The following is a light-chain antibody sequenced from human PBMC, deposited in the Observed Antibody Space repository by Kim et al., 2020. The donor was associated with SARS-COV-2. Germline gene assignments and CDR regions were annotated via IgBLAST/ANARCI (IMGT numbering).Light chain of an antibody. CDR1: QDISNY. Sequence: SAYVGDRVNMTCQASQDISNYLSWYQQKPGKAPKLLISDASSLEKGVPSRFSGSGYGTDFTLTISSLQPEDTATYYCQHYDNLPYTFGQGTKLEI. V-gene: IGKV1-33*01. J-gene: IGKJ2*01. CDR2: DAS. CDR3: QHYDNLPYT.